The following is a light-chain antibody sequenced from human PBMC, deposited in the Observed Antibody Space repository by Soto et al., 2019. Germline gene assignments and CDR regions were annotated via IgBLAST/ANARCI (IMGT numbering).Light chain of an antibody. J-gene: IGLJ1*01. CDR2: DVS. V-gene: IGLV2-14*01. CDR1: TSDVGRYNY. Sequence: QSVLTRPDSGSCSPGQAINISCTGTTSDVGRYNYVSWYQQHPGKAPKLIIYDVSNRPSGVSNRFSGSKSGNTASLTISGLQAEDEADYYCNSYTSSSTYVFGTGTKVT. CDR3: NSYTSSSTYV.